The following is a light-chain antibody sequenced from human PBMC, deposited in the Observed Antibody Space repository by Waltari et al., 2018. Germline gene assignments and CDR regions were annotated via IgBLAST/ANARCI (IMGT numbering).Light chain of an antibody. V-gene: IGKV3-11*01. CDR1: ESVFNY. Sequence: EIVLTQSPVTLSLSAGERATLSCRASESVFNYLAWYQQKPGQSPRLLIYDTSTRATGIPARFKGSGSGTDFTLTISNLEAEDFALYYCQQGSILPLTFGGGTKVEIK. CDR3: QQGSILPLT. J-gene: IGKJ4*01. CDR2: DTS.